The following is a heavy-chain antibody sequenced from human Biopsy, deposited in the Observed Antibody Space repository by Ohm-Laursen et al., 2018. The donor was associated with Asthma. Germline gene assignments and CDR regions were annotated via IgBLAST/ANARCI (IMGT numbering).Heavy chain of an antibody. J-gene: IGHJ3*02. CDR2: ISYDGSNK. Sequence: SLRLSCAASGFTFSSYGMHWVRQAPGKGLEWVAVISYDGSNKYYADSVKGRFTISRDNSKNTLYLQMKSLRAEDTAVYYCAKESGSNYAFDIWGQGTMVTVSS. V-gene: IGHV3-30*18. D-gene: IGHD1-1*01. CDR1: GFTFSSYG. CDR3: AKESGSNYAFDI.